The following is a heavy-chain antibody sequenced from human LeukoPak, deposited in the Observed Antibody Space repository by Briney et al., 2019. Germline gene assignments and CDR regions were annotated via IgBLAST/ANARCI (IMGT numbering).Heavy chain of an antibody. Sequence: PSETLSLTCTVSGGSISSYYWSWIRQPPGKGLEWIGYIYYSGSTNYNPSLKSRVTISVDTSKNQFSLKLSSVTAADTAVYYCARDRYGSGSCYAPRWTDNWFDPWGQGTLVTVSS. CDR3: ARDRYGSGSCYAPRWTDNWFDP. CDR2: IYYSGST. J-gene: IGHJ5*02. V-gene: IGHV4-59*01. CDR1: GGSISSYY. D-gene: IGHD3-10*01.